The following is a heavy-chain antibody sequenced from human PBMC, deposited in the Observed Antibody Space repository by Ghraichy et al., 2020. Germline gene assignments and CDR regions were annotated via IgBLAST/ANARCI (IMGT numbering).Heavy chain of an antibody. Sequence: GGSLRLSCAASGFTFSSYWMHWVRQAPGKGLVWVSRINSDGSSTSYADSVKGRFTISRDNAKNTLYLHMNSLTAEDTAVYYCAGPSGSGWYAPVIYWGQGTLVTVSS. CDR2: INSDGSST. CDR1: GFTFSSYW. V-gene: IGHV3-74*01. CDR3: AGPSGSGWYAPVIY. D-gene: IGHD6-19*01. J-gene: IGHJ4*02.